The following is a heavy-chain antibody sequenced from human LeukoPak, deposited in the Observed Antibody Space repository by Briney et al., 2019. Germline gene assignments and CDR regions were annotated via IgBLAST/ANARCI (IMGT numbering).Heavy chain of an antibody. V-gene: IGHV1-18*01. D-gene: IGHD3-22*01. Sequence: ASVKVSCKASGYTFTSYGISWVRQAPGQGLEWMGWISAYNGNTNYAQKLQGRVTMTTDTSTSTAYVELRSLRSDDTAVYYCARAPGVYDSSGYSDYWGQGTLVTVSS. CDR2: ISAYNGNT. CDR3: ARAPGVYDSSGYSDY. J-gene: IGHJ4*02. CDR1: GYTFTSYG.